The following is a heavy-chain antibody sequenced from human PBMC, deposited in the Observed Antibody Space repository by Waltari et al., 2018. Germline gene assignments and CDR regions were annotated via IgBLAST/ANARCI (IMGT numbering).Heavy chain of an antibody. CDR3: ARGGELPPQGPVIAFDI. Sequence: QVQLVQSGAEVKKPGSSVKVSCKASGGTFSSYAISWVRQAPGQGLEWMGGIIPIFGTANYAQKFQGRVTITTDESTSTAYMELSSLRSEDTAVYYCARGGELPPQGPVIAFDIWGQGTMVTVSS. D-gene: IGHD1-26*01. J-gene: IGHJ3*02. CDR1: GGTFSSYA. V-gene: IGHV1-69*05. CDR2: IIPIFGTA.